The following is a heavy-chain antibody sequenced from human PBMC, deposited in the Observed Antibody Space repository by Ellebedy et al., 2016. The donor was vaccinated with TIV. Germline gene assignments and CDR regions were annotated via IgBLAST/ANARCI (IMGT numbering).Heavy chain of an antibody. CDR2: IIPIFGTA. J-gene: IGHJ6*02. CDR3: ARSSAADYYYYGMDV. CDR1: GGTFSSYA. Sequence: SVKVSCXASGGTFSSYAISWVRQAPGQGLEWMGGIIPIFGTANYAQKFQDRVTITADKSTSTAYMELSSLRSEDTAVYYCARSSAADYYYYGMDVWGQGTTVTVSS. V-gene: IGHV1-69*06. D-gene: IGHD6-13*01.